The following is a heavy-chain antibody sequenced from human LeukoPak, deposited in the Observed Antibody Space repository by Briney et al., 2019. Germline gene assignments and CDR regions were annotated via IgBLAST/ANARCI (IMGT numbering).Heavy chain of an antibody. CDR3: TTDLYYDSSGYYYGGFNAFDI. CDR1: GFTFSNAW. Sequence: GGSLRLSCAASGFTFSNAWMSWVRQAPGKALEWVGRIKSKTDGGTTAYAAPAKGRFNISRDDSRNTLYLQMNSLKTEDTAVYYCTTDLYYDSSGYYYGGFNAFDIWGQGTMVTVSS. V-gene: IGHV3-15*01. J-gene: IGHJ3*02. D-gene: IGHD3-22*01. CDR2: IKSKTDGGTT.